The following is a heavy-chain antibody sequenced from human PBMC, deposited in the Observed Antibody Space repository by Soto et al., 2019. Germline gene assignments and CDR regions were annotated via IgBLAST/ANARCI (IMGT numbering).Heavy chain of an antibody. J-gene: IGHJ3*02. CDR1: GGSISSSSYY. Sequence: QLQLQESGPGLGKPSETLSLTCTVSGGSISSSSYYWGWIRQPPGKGLEWIGSIYYSGSTYYNPSLKSRVTISVDTSKNQFSLKLSSVTAADTAVYYCARRDYGDYDDAFDIWGQGTMVTVSS. CDR2: IYYSGST. V-gene: IGHV4-39*01. D-gene: IGHD4-17*01. CDR3: ARRDYGDYDDAFDI.